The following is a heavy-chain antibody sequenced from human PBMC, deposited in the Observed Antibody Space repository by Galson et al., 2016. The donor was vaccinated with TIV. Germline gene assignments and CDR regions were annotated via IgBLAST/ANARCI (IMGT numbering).Heavy chain of an antibody. Sequence: TLSLTCAVSGYSISSGYYWGWIRQPPGKALEWLARIDWDGDKYYSTFLQTRLTISKDTSKNQVVLTMTNMDPVDTATYYCVRTPYGDSFGWYFDLWGRGTLVTVSS. J-gene: IGHJ2*01. CDR3: VRTPYGDSFGWYFDL. CDR2: IDWDGDK. CDR1: GYSISSGYYW. D-gene: IGHD4-17*01. V-gene: IGHV2-70*11.